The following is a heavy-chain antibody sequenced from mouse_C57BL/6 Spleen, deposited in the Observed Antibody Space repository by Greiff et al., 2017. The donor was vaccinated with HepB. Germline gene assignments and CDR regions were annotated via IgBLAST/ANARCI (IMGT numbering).Heavy chain of an antibody. V-gene: IGHV1-64*01. CDR1: GYTFTSYW. CDR2: IHPNSGST. CDR3: ARMDGYDWYFDV. D-gene: IGHD2-2*01. Sequence: LQESGAELVKPGASVKLSCKASGYTFTSYWMHWVKQRPGQGLEWIGMIHPNSGSTNYNEKFKSKATLTVDKSSSTAYMQLSSLTSEDSAVYYCARMDGYDWYFDVWGTGTTVTVSS. J-gene: IGHJ1*03.